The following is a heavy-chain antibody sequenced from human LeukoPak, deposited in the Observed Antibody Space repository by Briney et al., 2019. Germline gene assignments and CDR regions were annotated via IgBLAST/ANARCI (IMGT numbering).Heavy chain of an antibody. CDR3: AERGVGPTTDAFDI. D-gene: IGHD1-26*01. CDR1: GGSVSSSNFY. Sequence: SETLSLTCSVSGGSVSSSNFYWGWVRQAPGKGLEWIGSFYFSGSSFHNPSLKSRVLMSGDKSKNHLSLKLRSVAAADTAVYYCAERGVGPTTDAFDIWGRGTMVTVSS. J-gene: IGHJ3*02. CDR2: FYFSGSS. V-gene: IGHV4-39*07.